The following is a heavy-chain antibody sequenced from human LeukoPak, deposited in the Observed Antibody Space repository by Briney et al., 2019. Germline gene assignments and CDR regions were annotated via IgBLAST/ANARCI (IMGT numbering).Heavy chain of an antibody. CDR2: IRYDGSNK. J-gene: IGHJ6*03. CDR1: GFTFSSYG. V-gene: IGHV3-30*02. D-gene: IGHD2-2*01. CDR3: AKDSMVVPAAESRYYYMDV. Sequence: PGGSLRLSCAASGFTFSSYGMHWVRQAPGKGLEWVAFIRYDGSNKYYADSVKGRFTISRDNSKNTLYLQMNSLRAEDKAVYYCAKDSMVVPAAESRYYYMDVWGKGTTVTISS.